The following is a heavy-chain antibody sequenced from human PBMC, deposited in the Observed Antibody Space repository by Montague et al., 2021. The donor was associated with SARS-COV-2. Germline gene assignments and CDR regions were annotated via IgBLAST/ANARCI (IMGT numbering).Heavy chain of an antibody. CDR1: GGSITPSAYY. D-gene: IGHD2-21*02. J-gene: IGHJ6*02. V-gene: IGHV4-39*01. Sequence: SETLSLTCTVSGGSITPSAYYWSWIRQSPGKGLEWIGTIYYSGNTYSNPPLKSRVTISMDTSKSQVSLKINSVTAADTAVYFCASLGSPAYCGGDCYLRDYGMDVWGQGTRVTAPS. CDR2: IYYSGNT. CDR3: ASLGSPAYCGGDCYLRDYGMDV.